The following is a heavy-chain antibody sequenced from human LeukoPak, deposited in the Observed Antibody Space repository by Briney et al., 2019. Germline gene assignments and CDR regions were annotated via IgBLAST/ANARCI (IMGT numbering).Heavy chain of an antibody. CDR2: ISSSGSTI. J-gene: IGHJ4*02. V-gene: IGHV3-48*03. D-gene: IGHD3-22*01. CDR3: ARDYSYDSSGYDY. Sequence: GGSLRLSCAASGFNFSSYEMNWVRQAPGKGLEWVSYISSSGSTIYYADSVKGRFTISRDNAKNSLYLQMNSLRAEDTAVYYCARDYSYDSSGYDYWGQGTLVTVSS. CDR1: GFNFSSYE.